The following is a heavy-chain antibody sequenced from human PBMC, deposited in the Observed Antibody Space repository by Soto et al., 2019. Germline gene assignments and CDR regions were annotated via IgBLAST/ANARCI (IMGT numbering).Heavy chain of an antibody. V-gene: IGHV1-18*01. J-gene: IGHJ3*02. Sequence: ASVKVSCKASGYTFTSHGINWVRQAPGQGLEWMGWISAYNGNTNYAQKLQGRVTMTTDTSTSTAYMELRSLRSDDTAVYYCARSSSGPPPDAFDIWGQGTMVTVSS. CDR3: ARSSSGPPPDAFDI. D-gene: IGHD6-19*01. CDR1: GYTFTSHG. CDR2: ISAYNGNT.